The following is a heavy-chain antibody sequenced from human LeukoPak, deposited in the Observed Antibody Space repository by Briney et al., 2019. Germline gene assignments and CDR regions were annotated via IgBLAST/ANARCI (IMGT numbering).Heavy chain of an antibody. J-gene: IGHJ2*01. Sequence: GGSLRLSCAASGFTFSSYGMHWVRQAPGKGLEWVAVIWYDGSNKYYADSVKGRFTVSRDNSKNTLFLQMNSLSAEDTAVYYCARDPCRFGSCSSSTWYFDLWGRGTLVTVSS. V-gene: IGHV3-33*01. CDR2: IWYDGSNK. CDR1: GFTFSSYG. D-gene: IGHD2-15*01. CDR3: ARDPCRFGSCSSSTWYFDL.